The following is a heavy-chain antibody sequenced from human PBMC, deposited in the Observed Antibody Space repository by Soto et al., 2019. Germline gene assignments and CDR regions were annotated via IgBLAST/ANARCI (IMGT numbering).Heavy chain of an antibody. CDR2: IIPIFGTA. CDR3: ASYLANYGPYYYYGMDV. J-gene: IGHJ6*02. CDR1: GGTFSSYA. Sequence: EASVKVSCKASGGTFSSYAISWVRQAPGQGLEWMGGIIPIFGTANYAQKFQGRVTITADESTSTAYMELSSLRSEDTAVYYCASYLANYGPYYYYGMDVWGQGTTVTVSS. V-gene: IGHV1-69*13. D-gene: IGHD3-10*01.